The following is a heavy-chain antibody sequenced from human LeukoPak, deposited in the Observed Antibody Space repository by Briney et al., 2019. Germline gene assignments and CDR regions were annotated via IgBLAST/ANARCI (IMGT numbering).Heavy chain of an antibody. Sequence: PGGSLRLSCAASGFTFRNYAMSWVRQAPGKGLEWVSGITGSAHITYHAGSVKGRFTIPRDNSNNTLYLQMNSLRAEDTAVYYCAKAGSGWYGDSPSESWGQGILVTVSS. J-gene: IGHJ5*02. CDR2: ITGSAHIT. V-gene: IGHV3-23*01. CDR3: AKAGSGWYGDSPSES. CDR1: GFTFRNYA. D-gene: IGHD6-19*01.